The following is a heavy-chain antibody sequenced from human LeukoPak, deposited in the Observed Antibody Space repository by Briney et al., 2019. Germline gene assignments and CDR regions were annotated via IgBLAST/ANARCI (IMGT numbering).Heavy chain of an antibody. J-gene: IGHJ4*02. Sequence: GGSLRLSCAASGFTFDDYAMHWVRHAPGKGLEWVSLISWEGASTYYADSVKSRFTISRDNSKNSLYLQMNSLRAEDTAFYYCAKDRGFGISSDSYFDYWGQGTLVTVSS. CDR2: ISWEGAST. D-gene: IGHD2/OR15-2a*01. CDR3: AKDRGFGISSDSYFDY. CDR1: GFTFDDYA. V-gene: IGHV3-43D*03.